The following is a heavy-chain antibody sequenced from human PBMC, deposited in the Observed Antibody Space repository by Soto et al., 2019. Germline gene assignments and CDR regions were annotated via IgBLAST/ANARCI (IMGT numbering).Heavy chain of an antibody. CDR3: ARRPPDSSGWYVAFDY. CDR2: ISAHNGNT. Sequence: ASVKVSCKASGYTFTSYGISWVRQAPGQGLEWLGWISAHNGNTNYAQKLQGRVAMTTDTSTTTAYMELRSLRSDDTAVYYCARRPPDSSGWYVAFDYWGQGTLVTVSS. D-gene: IGHD6-19*01. CDR1: GYTFTSYG. J-gene: IGHJ4*02. V-gene: IGHV1-18*01.